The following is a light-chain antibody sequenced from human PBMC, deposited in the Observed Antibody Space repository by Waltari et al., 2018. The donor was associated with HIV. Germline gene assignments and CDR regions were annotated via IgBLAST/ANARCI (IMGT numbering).Light chain of an antibody. V-gene: IGLV1-40*01. J-gene: IGLJ2*01. CDR3: QSYDSNLSGL. CDR1: SSNIGAGYD. Sequence: QSELTQPPSVSAAPGQRVTISCTGSSSNIGAGYDVHWYQQVPGRAPKVVSYGNSNLPSGVPDRFSGSKSGASASLVITGLQSEDEADYYCQSYDSNLSGLFGGGTKVTVL. CDR2: GNS.